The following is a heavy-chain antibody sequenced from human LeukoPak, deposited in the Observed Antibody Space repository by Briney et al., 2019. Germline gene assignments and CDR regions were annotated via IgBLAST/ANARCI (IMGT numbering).Heavy chain of an antibody. V-gene: IGHV3-11*06. CDR2: ISSSSSYT. CDR1: GFTFSDYY. J-gene: IGHJ4*02. CDR3: ARLGSRNYFDY. Sequence: GGSLRLSCAASGFTFSDYYMSWIRQAPGKGLEWVLYISSSSSYTNYADSVKGRFTISRGNAKNSLYLQMNSLRAEDTAVYCCARLGSRNYFDYWGQGTLVTVSS. D-gene: IGHD2-2*01.